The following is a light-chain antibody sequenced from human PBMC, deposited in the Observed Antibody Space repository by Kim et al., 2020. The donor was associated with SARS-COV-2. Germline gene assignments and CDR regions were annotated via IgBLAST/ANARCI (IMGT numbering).Light chain of an antibody. CDR3: EQSGSSLRT. V-gene: IGKV3-20*01. CDR1: QSVSRNY. J-gene: IGKJ1*01. CDR2: RAS. Sequence: SHGERAPRPCRARQSVSRNYLAGYQKKPGQAPRLLIYRASTRATGAPDRFSGSVCGTDFTLTISRLEAEEVAVYYCEQSGSSLRTFGQGTKVDIK.